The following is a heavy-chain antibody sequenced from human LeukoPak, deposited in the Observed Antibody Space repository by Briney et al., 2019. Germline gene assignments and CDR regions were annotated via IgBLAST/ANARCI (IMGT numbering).Heavy chain of an antibody. D-gene: IGHD2-2*01. CDR2: ISGSGDTT. CDR1: GFTFSSYA. J-gene: IGHJ5*02. Sequence: GGSLRLSCAASGFTFSSYAMSWVRQAPGKGLEWVSAISGSGDTTYYADSVKGRFTISRDNSKNTLYLQMNSLRAEDTAVYYCAKGCNSSSCYLSFSPWFDPWGQGTLVTVSS. CDR3: AKGCNSSSCYLSFSPWFDP. V-gene: IGHV3-23*01.